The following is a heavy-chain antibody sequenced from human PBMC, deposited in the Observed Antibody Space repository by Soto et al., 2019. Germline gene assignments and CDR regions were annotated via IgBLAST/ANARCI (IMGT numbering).Heavy chain of an antibody. D-gene: IGHD1-7*01. CDR1: GFTFSGSA. CDR2: IRSKANSYAT. V-gene: IGHV3-73*01. J-gene: IGHJ6*02. CDR3: TRVGQGDNWNYGPYSYYYGMDV. Sequence: GGSLRLSCAASGFTFSGSAMHWVRRASGKGLEWVGRIRSKANSYATAYAASVKGRFTISRDDSKNTAYLQMNSLKTEDTAVYYCTRVGQGDNWNYGPYSYYYGMDVWGQGTTVTVPS.